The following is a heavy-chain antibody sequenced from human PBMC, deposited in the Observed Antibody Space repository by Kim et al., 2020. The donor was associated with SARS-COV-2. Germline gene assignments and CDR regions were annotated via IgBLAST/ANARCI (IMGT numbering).Heavy chain of an antibody. CDR1: GGSISSSSYY. CDR2: IYYSGST. CDR3: ARHEFRDGYKIWDAFDI. Sequence: SETLSLTCTVSGGSISSSSYYWGWIRQPPGKGLEWIGSIYYSGSTYYNPSLKSRVTISVDTSKNQFSLKLSSVTAADTAVYYCARHEFRDGYKIWDAFDIWGQGTMVTVSS. D-gene: IGHD5-12*01. J-gene: IGHJ3*02. V-gene: IGHV4-39*01.